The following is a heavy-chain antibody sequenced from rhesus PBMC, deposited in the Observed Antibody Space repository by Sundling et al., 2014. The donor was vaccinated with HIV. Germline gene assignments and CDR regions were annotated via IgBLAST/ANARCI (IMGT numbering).Heavy chain of an antibody. Sequence: QVQLQESGPGLVKPSETLSLTCAVSGGAITDSYFWSWFRQPPGKGLEWIGYISGSSGSTDYNPSLKSRVTISTDTSKNQFSLELSSVTAADTAVYYCARDRMTTLAAFDYWGQGVLVTVSS. CDR1: GGAITDSYF. J-gene: IGHJ4*01. CDR2: ISGSSGST. CDR3: ARDRMTTLAAFDY. V-gene: IGHV4-165*01. D-gene: IGHD4-29*01.